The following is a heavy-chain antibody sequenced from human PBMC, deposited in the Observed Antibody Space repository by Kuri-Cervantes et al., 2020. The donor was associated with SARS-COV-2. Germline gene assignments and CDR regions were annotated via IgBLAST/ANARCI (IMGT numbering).Heavy chain of an antibody. CDR2: IYHSGST. Sequence: SETLSLTCTVSGYSISSGYYWGWIRQPPGKGLEWIGSIYHSGSTYYNPSLKSRVTISVDTSKNQFSLKLSSVTAADTAVYYYASKGQLEDAFDIWGQGTMVTVSS. J-gene: IGHJ3*02. CDR3: ASKGQLEDAFDI. V-gene: IGHV4-38-2*02. CDR1: GYSISSGYY. D-gene: IGHD6-6*01.